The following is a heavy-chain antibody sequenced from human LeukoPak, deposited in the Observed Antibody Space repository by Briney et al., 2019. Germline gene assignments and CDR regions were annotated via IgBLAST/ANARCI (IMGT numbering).Heavy chain of an antibody. CDR1: GFTFSSYW. CDR2: IKPGGSEK. D-gene: IGHD3-3*01. CDR3: ATFRFLGT. V-gene: IGHV3-7*03. Sequence: GGSLRLSCAASGFTFSSYWMTWVRQSPGKGLEWVANIKPGGSEKYYVDSVKGRFTISRDNAKNSLYLQMNSLRAEDTAVYYCATFRFLGTWGQGTMVTVSP. J-gene: IGHJ3*01.